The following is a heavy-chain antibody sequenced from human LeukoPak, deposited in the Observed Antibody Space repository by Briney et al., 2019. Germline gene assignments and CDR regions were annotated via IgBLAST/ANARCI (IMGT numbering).Heavy chain of an antibody. CDR3: ARVPRVSPSSGSYYRSLVAFDI. Sequence: RPTATLSPPCTVAGGSISSYYWSWIRQLPGKGQERVGYINSSGRRNYNPSLKSRVTISVDTSKNQFSLKLSSVTAADTAVYYCARVPRVSPSSGSYYRSLVAFDIWGQGTMVTVSS. D-gene: IGHD1-26*01. CDR1: GGSISSYY. V-gene: IGHV4-59*01. CDR2: INSSGRR. J-gene: IGHJ3*02.